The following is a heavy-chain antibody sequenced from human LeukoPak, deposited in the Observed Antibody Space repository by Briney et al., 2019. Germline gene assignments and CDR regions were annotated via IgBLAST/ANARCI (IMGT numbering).Heavy chain of an antibody. J-gene: IGHJ5*02. Sequence: GGSLRLSCAASGFTFSNYWMHWVRQAPGKGLVWVSRIKSDGSSTTYADSVKGRFTISRDNAKNTLYQQMSSLRGEDTAVYYCTKSDWFDPWGQGTLVTVSS. D-gene: IGHD3-3*01. CDR3: TKSDWFDP. V-gene: IGHV3-74*01. CDR2: IKSDGSST. CDR1: GFTFSNYW.